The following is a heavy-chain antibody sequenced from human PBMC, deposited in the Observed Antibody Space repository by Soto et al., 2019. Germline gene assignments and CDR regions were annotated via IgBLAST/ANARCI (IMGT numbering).Heavy chain of an antibody. CDR2: IWYDGSNK. Sequence: QVQLVESGGGVVQPGRSLRLSCAASGFTFSSYGMHWVRQAPGKGLEWVAVIWYDGSNKYYADSVKGRFTISRDNSKNTLYLQMNSLRAEDTAVYYCARDNYYGSGSYLDYWGQGTLVTVSS. CDR1: GFTFSSYG. CDR3: ARDNYYGSGSYLDY. V-gene: IGHV3-33*01. D-gene: IGHD3-10*01. J-gene: IGHJ4*02.